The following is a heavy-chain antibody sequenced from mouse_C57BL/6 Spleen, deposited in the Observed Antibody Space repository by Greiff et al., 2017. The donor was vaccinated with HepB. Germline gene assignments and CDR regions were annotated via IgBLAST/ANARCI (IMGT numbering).Heavy chain of an antibody. J-gene: IGHJ3*01. CDR3: ARHERFYDGYYEFAY. CDR2: IWSDGST. V-gene: IGHV2-6-1*01. D-gene: IGHD2-3*01. CDR1: GFSLTSYG. Sequence: QVQLQQSGPGLVAPSQSLSITCTVSGFSLTSYGVHWVRQPPGKGLEWLVVIWSDGSTTYNSALKSRLSISKDNSKSQVFLKMNSLQTDDTAMHYCARHERFYDGYYEFAYWGQGTLVTVSA.